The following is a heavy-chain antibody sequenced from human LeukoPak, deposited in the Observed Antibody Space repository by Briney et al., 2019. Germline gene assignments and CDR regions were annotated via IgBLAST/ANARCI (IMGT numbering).Heavy chain of an antibody. Sequence: ASVKVSCKASGYTFTSYGISWVRQAPGQGLEWMGWISAYNGNTNYAQKLQGRVTMTTDTSTSTAYMKLRSLRSDDTAVYYCARSDTMIVVVITPHAFDIWGQGTMVTVSS. CDR3: ARSDTMIVVVITPHAFDI. CDR2: ISAYNGNT. J-gene: IGHJ3*02. D-gene: IGHD3-22*01. V-gene: IGHV1-18*01. CDR1: GYTFTSYG.